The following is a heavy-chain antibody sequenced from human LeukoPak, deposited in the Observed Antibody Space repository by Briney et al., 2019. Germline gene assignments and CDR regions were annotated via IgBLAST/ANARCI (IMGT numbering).Heavy chain of an antibody. CDR3: ARAASSTRPYYFDY. D-gene: IGHD3-10*01. J-gene: IGHJ4*02. Sequence: GGSLRLSCAASGFSFSYSWTTWVRQAPGKGLEWVASIKQDGSEKYYVDSVKGRFTISRDNAKNSLSLQMNGLRAEDTAVYYCARAASSTRPYYFDYWAQGTLVTVSS. V-gene: IGHV3-7*01. CDR2: IKQDGSEK. CDR1: GFSFSYSW.